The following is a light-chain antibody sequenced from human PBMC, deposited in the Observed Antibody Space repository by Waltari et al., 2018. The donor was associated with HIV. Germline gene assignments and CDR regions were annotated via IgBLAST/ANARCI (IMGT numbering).Light chain of an antibody. J-gene: IGKJ4*02. CDR3: QQSYAFPPT. V-gene: IGKV1-39*01. CDR2: CAS. Sequence: IQLTQSLSLLPAALADRVTITCLSSQGISTYLTWYQHKPGRAPDVLIFCASNVQSGVPSRFSASGSGTIFTLTITTLQDEDVAAYFCQQSYAFPPTFGRGTTVDVK. CDR1: QGISTY.